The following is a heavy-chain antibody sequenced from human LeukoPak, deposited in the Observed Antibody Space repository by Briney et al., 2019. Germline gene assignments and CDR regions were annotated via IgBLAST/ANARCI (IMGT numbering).Heavy chain of an antibody. Sequence: SETLSLTCTVSGGSISSGSYYWSWIRQPAGKGLEWIGHIYTSGSTNYNPSLKSRVTISVDTSKNQFSLKLSSVTAADTAVYYCARDNYDNSGYYFDYWGQGTLVTVSS. CDR1: GGSISSGSYY. V-gene: IGHV4-61*09. J-gene: IGHJ4*02. CDR3: ARDNYDNSGYYFDY. D-gene: IGHD3-22*01. CDR2: IYTSGST.